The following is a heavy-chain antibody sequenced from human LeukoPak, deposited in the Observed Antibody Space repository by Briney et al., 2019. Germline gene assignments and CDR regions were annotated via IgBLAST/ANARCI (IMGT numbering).Heavy chain of an antibody. CDR1: GGHFSAYY. Sequence: SETLSLTCAVYGGHFSAYYWDWIRQSPGKGLEWIGEINHSGSTNYNPSLKSRVTISGDPSKNQFSLKLSSVTAADTAVYYCARAPPSPRDTLYLDYWGQGTLVTVSS. J-gene: IGHJ4*02. D-gene: IGHD2/OR15-2a*01. CDR2: INHSGST. CDR3: ARAPPSPRDTLYLDY. V-gene: IGHV4-34*01.